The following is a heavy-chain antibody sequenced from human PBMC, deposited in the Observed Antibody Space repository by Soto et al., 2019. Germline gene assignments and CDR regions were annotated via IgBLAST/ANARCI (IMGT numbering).Heavy chain of an antibody. CDR2: ISTYNGNT. Sequence: HVQLVQSGTEVKKPGASVKVSCKVSGYTFTSYGMSWMRQAPGQGLEWMGWISTYNGNTNYAQNLQGRVSMTTDTSTSTANMELRSLRSDDTAVYYCASRSGTYPYYFDYWGQGTLVTVSS. V-gene: IGHV1-18*01. CDR3: ASRSGTYPYYFDY. D-gene: IGHD1-26*01. J-gene: IGHJ4*02. CDR1: GYTFTSYG.